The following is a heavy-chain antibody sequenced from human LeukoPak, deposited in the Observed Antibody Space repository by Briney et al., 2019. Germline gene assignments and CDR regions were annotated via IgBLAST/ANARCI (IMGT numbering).Heavy chain of an antibody. CDR3: AKGEVNYYYYMDV. V-gene: IGHV3-23*01. D-gene: IGHD1-26*01. CDR1: GFTFKNYA. J-gene: IGHJ6*03. CDR2: ISSSGGGT. Sequence: RAGGSLRLSCAASGFTFKNYAMSWVRQAPGKGLEWVSGISSSGGGTYYADSVKCRFTISRDNSKNTLYLQMNSLRAEDTAVYYCAKGEVNYYYYMDVWGKGTTVTVSS.